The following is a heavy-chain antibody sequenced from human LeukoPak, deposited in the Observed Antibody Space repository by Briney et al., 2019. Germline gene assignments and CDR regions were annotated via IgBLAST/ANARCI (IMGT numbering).Heavy chain of an antibody. CDR2: IYYSGST. J-gene: IGHJ5*02. V-gene: IGHV4-39*07. Sequence: SETLSLTCTVSGDSISSTNYYWGWIRQPPGKGLEWIGSIYYSGSTYYNPSLESRVTISVDTSKSQFSLNLSSMTAADTAVYYCARGRPYNVGLPPWFDPWGQGTLVTVSS. CDR3: ARGRPYNVGLPPWFDP. CDR1: GDSISSTNYY. D-gene: IGHD1-14*01.